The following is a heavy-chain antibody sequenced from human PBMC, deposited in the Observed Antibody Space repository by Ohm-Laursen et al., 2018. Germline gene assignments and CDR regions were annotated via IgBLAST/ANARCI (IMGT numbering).Heavy chain of an antibody. CDR2: ISGSGTNT. D-gene: IGHD6-19*01. V-gene: IGHV3-23*01. CDR1: GFSVSNNY. J-gene: IGHJ4*02. Sequence: SLRLSCTASGFSVSNNYMSWVRQAPGKGLEWVSAISGSGTNTYYADSVKGRFTISRDNSKNTLYLQMNSLRAEDTAVYYCAKEGSSGWYYYFDYWGQGTLVTVSS. CDR3: AKEGSSGWYYYFDY.